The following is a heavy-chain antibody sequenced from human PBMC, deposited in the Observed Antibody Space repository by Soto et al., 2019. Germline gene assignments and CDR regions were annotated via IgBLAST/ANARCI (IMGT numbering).Heavy chain of an antibody. J-gene: IGHJ4*02. D-gene: IGHD2-15*01. CDR1: GFTFSSYA. V-gene: IGHV3-33*01. Sequence: GGSLRLSCAASGFTFSSYAIHWVRQAPGKGLEWVAIIWFDGSNKYYADSVKGRFSISRDNSKNTLFLQMGSLRAEDTAVYYCARGQLPAATTYFDFWGQGTLVTVSS. CDR3: ARGQLPAATTYFDF. CDR2: IWFDGSNK.